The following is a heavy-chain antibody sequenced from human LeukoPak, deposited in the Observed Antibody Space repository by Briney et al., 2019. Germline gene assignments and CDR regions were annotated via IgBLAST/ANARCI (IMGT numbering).Heavy chain of an antibody. V-gene: IGHV3-30*03. CDR3: ARGGGSIAVADDDYFDY. J-gene: IGHJ4*02. CDR2: ISYNGGYI. CDR1: GFSFRTYN. Sequence: GGSLRLSCTASGFSFRTYNLHWVRQAPGKGLEWVAVISYNGGYIHYEDSAKGRFTISRDNSKNTLYLQMNSLRAEDTAVYYCARGGGSIAVADDDYFDYWGQGTLVTVSS. D-gene: IGHD6-19*01.